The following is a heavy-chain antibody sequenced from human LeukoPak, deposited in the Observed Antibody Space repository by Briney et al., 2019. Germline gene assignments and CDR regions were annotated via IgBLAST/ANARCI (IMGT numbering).Heavy chain of an antibody. J-gene: IGHJ4*02. CDR3: ARHGTYSSGWPFDY. CDR1: GYTFTGYY. V-gene: IGHV1-2*02. Sequence: ASVKVSCKASGYTFTGYYMHWVRQAPGQGLEWMGWINPNSGGTNYAQKFQGRVTMTRDTSISTAYMELSRLRSDDTAVYYCARHGTYSSGWPFDYWGQGTLVTVSS. D-gene: IGHD6-19*01. CDR2: INPNSGGT.